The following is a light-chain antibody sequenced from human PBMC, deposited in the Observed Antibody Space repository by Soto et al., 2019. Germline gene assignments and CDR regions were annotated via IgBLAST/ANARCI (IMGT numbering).Light chain of an antibody. V-gene: IGKV3-20*01. CDR2: GAS. CDR3: QQYGTSHPSWT. Sequence: ETVLTQSPGTLSLSPGERATLSCRASQSVSSSYLAWYQQKPGQAPRLLIYGASSRATGIPDRFSGSGYRIYFTLTISIIDPEDFEVYYCQQYGTSHPSWTFGQGTKVEIK. CDR1: QSVSSSY. J-gene: IGKJ1*01.